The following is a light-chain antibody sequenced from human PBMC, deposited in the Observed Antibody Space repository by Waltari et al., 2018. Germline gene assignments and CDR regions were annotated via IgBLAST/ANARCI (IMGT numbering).Light chain of an antibody. J-gene: IGKJ2*01. V-gene: IGKV4-1*01. CDR3: QQYYSIPYT. CDR2: WAS. Sequence: DIVMTQSPDPLAVSLGERATINRHSSQRVLYSSNKKNHLPWYQQKPGKPPTLLIYWASTRESGVPDRFSGSGSGTDFTLTISSLQAEDVAVYYCQQYYSIPYTFGQGTKLEIK. CDR1: QRVLYSSNKKNH.